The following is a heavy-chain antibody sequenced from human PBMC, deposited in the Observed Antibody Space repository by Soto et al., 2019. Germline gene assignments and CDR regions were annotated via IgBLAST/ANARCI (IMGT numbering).Heavy chain of an antibody. CDR2: ISAYNGNT. CDR1: GYTFTSYG. J-gene: IGHJ2*01. V-gene: IGHV1-18*01. CDR3: ARVGEREIAVAHFRYFDL. Sequence: GASVKVSCKASGYTFTSYGISWVRQAPGQGLEWMGWISAYNGNTNYAQKLQGRVTMTTDTSTSTAYMELRSLRSDDTAVYYCARVGEREIAVAHFRYFDLWGRGTQVTVSS. D-gene: IGHD6-19*01.